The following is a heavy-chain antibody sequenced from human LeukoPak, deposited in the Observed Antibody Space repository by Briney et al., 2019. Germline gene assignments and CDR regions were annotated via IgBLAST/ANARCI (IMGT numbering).Heavy chain of an antibody. D-gene: IGHD6-13*01. CDR3: ARARPQQQLVRRPLDY. CDR1: GGSLSGYY. Sequence: SETLSLTCAVYGGSLSGYYWSWIRQPPGKGLEWIGEINHSGSTNYNPSLKSRVTISVDTSKNQFSLKLSSVTAADTAVYYCARARPQQQLVRRPLDYWGQGTLVTVSS. V-gene: IGHV4-34*01. CDR2: INHSGST. J-gene: IGHJ4*02.